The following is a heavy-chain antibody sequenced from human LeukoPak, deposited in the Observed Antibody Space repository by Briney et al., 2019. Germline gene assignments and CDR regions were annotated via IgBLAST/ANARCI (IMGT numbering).Heavy chain of an antibody. J-gene: IGHJ4*02. V-gene: IGHV4-61*02. D-gene: IGHD1-26*01. CDR1: GGTISSGDYY. Sequence: SETLSLTCTISGGTISSGDYYWSWIRQPAGKGLEWIGRIYSSGTINYNPSLKSRVTISVDTSKNQFSLKLTSVTAADTAVYYCARGVNSGYFDYCGQGTLVTVSS. CDR2: IYSSGTI. CDR3: ARGVNSGYFDY.